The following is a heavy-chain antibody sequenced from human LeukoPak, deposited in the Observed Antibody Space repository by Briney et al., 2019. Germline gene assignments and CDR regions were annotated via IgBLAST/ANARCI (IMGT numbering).Heavy chain of an antibody. CDR3: ARHSPGYCSSTSCYNYFDY. J-gene: IGHJ4*02. Sequence: SETLSLTCTVSGGSISSYYWSWIRQPPGKGLERIGYIYYSGSTNYNPSLKSRVTISVDTSKNQFSLKLSSVTAADTAVYYCARHSPGYCSSTSCYNYFDYWGQGTLVTVSS. V-gene: IGHV4-59*08. CDR1: GGSISSYY. CDR2: IYYSGST. D-gene: IGHD2-2*02.